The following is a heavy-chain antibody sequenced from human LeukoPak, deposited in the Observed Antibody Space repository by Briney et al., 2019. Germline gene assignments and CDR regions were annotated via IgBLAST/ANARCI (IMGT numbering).Heavy chain of an antibody. CDR2: IYYSGST. CDR3: ARFDSSGYSLGHYFDY. Sequence: PSETLSLTCTISGGSIDTYNYYWGWIRQPPGKGLEWIGSIYYSGSTYYNPSLKSRVTISVDTSKNQFSLKLSSVTAADTAVYYCARFDSSGYSLGHYFDYWGQGTLVTVSS. CDR1: GGSIDTYNYY. V-gene: IGHV4-39*07. D-gene: IGHD3-22*01. J-gene: IGHJ4*02.